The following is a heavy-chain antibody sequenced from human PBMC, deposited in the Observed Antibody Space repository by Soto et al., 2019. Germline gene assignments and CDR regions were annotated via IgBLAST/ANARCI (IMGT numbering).Heavy chain of an antibody. Sequence: PGGSLRLSCAASGFTFSSYEMNWVRQAPGKGLERVSYISSSGSTIYYADSVKGRFTISRDNAKNSLYLQMNSLRAEDTAVYYCARPNAGYCMDVWGQGTTVTVSS. D-gene: IGHD3-10*01. CDR2: ISSSGSTI. J-gene: IGHJ6*01. CDR1: GFTFSSYE. CDR3: ARPNAGYCMDV. V-gene: IGHV3-48*03.